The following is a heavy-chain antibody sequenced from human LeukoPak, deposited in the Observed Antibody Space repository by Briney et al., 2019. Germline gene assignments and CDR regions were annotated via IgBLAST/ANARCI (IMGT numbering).Heavy chain of an antibody. CDR1: GFTFTTYS. Sequence: GGSLRLSCAASGFTFTTYSMAWVRQAPGKGLEWISSITSTGFGTYYADSVKGRFTVSRDNAENSLYLQMNSLRDEDTAVYYCARAMRSGYDYWGQGTLVTVSS. J-gene: IGHJ4*02. CDR2: ITSTGFGT. D-gene: IGHD5-12*01. V-gene: IGHV3-21*01. CDR3: ARAMRSGYDY.